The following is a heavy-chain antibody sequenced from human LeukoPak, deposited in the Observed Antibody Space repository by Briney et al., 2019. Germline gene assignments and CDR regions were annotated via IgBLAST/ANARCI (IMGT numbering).Heavy chain of an antibody. V-gene: IGHV4-34*01. CDR3: ARGLAMVTWEPFDY. CDR2: INHSGST. CDR1: GGSLSGYY. Sequence: SETLSLTCAVYGGSLSGYYWSGIRQPPGKGLEWIGEINHSGSTNYNPSLKSRVTISVDTSKNEFSLKLSSVTAADTAVYYCARGLAMVTWEPFDYWGQGTLVTVSS. J-gene: IGHJ4*02. D-gene: IGHD5-18*01.